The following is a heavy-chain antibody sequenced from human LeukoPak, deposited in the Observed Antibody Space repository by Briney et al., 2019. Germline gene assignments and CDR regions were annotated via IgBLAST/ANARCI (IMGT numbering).Heavy chain of an antibody. CDR2: IYYSGST. V-gene: IGHV4-39*01. CDR1: GXSISSSSYY. D-gene: IGHD3-10*01. J-gene: IGHJ5*02. Sequence: SETLSLTCTVSGXSISSSSYYWGWIRQPPGKGLEWIGSIYYSGSTYYNPSLKSRVTISVDTSKNQFSLKLSSVTAADTAVYYCARHGRTYYYGSGSLKWFDPWGQGTLVTVSS. CDR3: ARHGRTYYYGSGSLKWFDP.